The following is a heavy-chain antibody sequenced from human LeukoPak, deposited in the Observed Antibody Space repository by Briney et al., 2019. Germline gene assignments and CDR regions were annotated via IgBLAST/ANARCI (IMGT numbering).Heavy chain of an antibody. V-gene: IGHV4-38-2*02. CDR1: GYSISSGYY. CDR2: IYHSGST. CDR3: ARQASYDSSGYYYEGDYFDY. D-gene: IGHD3-22*01. J-gene: IGHJ4*02. Sequence: SETLSLTCTVSGYSISSGYYWGWIRQPPGKGLEWIGSIYHSGSTYYNPSLKSRVTISVDTSKNQFSLKLSSVTAADTAVYYCARQASYDSSGYYYEGDYFDYWGQGTLVTVSS.